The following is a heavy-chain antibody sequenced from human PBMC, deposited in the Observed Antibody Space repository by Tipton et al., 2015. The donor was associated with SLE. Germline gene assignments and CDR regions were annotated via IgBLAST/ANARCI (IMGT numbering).Heavy chain of an antibody. CDR1: GYSFTSYG. CDR3: ARVSGYDHGYFDY. CDR2: IIPIFGTA. V-gene: IGHV1-69*05. Sequence: QSGPEVKKPGASVKVSCKASGYSFTSYGISWVRQAPGQGLEWMGGIIPIFGTANYAQKFQGRVTITTDESTSTAYMELSSLRSEDTAVYYCARVSGYDHGYFDYWGQGTLVTVSS. J-gene: IGHJ4*02. D-gene: IGHD5-12*01.